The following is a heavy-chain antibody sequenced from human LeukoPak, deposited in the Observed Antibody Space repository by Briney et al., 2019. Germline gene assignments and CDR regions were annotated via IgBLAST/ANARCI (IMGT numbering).Heavy chain of an antibody. J-gene: IGHJ4*02. CDR1: GGSTSSYY. CDR2: IYYSGST. D-gene: IGHD1-26*01. CDR3: ARYSRGELVHYFDY. V-gene: IGHV4-59*08. Sequence: SETLSLTCTVSGGSTSSYYWSWIRQPPGKGLEWIGYIYYSGSTNYNPSLKSRVTISVDTSKNQFSLKLSSVTAADTAVYYCARYSRGELVHYFDYWGQGTLVTVSS.